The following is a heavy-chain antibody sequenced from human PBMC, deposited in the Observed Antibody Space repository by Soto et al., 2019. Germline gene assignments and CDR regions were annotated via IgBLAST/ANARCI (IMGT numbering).Heavy chain of an antibody. CDR1: GGSISSGGYY. CDR2: IYYSGST. D-gene: IGHD1-26*01. Sequence: QVQLQESGPGLVKPSQTLSLTYTVSGGSISSGGYYWSWIRQHPGKGLEWIGYIYYSGSTYYNPSVKSRVTISVDTSKNQFSLKLSSVTAADTAVYYCARVGRLNTDFDYWGQGTLVTVSS. V-gene: IGHV4-31*03. J-gene: IGHJ4*02. CDR3: ARVGRLNTDFDY.